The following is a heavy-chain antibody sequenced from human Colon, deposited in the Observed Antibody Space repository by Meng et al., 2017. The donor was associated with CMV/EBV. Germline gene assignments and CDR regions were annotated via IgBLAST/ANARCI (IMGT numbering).Heavy chain of an antibody. CDR1: GFTFDDYG. CDR3: ARESQGLVPTTYFDY. CDR2: INWNGGST. V-gene: IGHV3-20*04. Sequence: GGFLRLSCAASGFTFDDYGMSWVRHAPGKGLEWVSGINWNGGSTGYSDSVKGRFTISRDNAKNSLYLEMNSLRAEDTAVYYCARESQGLVPTTYFDYWGQGTLVTVSS. J-gene: IGHJ4*02. D-gene: IGHD6-19*01.